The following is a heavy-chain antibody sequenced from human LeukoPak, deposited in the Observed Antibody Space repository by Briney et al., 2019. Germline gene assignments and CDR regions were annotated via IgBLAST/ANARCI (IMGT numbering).Heavy chain of an antibody. CDR1: GYTFTSYA. V-gene: IGHV1-3*01. CDR2: INAGNGNT. CDR3: ARTGYCSGGSCYAHRRGGYNWFDP. Sequence: RASVKVSCTASGYTFTSYAMHWVRQAPGQRLEWMGWINAGNGNTKYSQKFQGRVTITRDTSASTAYMELSSLRSEDTTVYYCARTGYCSGGSCYAHRRGGYNWFDPWGQGTLVTVSS. D-gene: IGHD2-15*01. J-gene: IGHJ5*02.